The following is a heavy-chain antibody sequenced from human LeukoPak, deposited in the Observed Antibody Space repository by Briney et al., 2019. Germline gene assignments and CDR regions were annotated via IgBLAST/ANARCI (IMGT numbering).Heavy chain of an antibody. D-gene: IGHD1-26*01. V-gene: IGHV3-74*01. CDR3: ARSGAYHEFDY. Sequence: GGSLRLSCAASGFTFSSYWMHWVRQAPGKGLVWVSRINTDGSSTSYADSVKGRFTISRDNAKNTLYLQMNSLRAEDTAVYYCARSGAYHEFDYWGQGALVTVSS. J-gene: IGHJ4*02. CDR1: GFTFSSYW. CDR2: INTDGSST.